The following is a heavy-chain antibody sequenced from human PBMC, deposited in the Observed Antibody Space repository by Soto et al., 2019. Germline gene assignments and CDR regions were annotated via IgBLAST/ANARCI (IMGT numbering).Heavy chain of an antibody. CDR2: VSHDGRNT. CDR1: GFTFSDYA. CDR3: AKGGREWLVTSDFNY. V-gene: IGHV3-30*18. D-gene: IGHD6-19*01. J-gene: IGHJ4*02. Sequence: VQLVESGGGVVQPGRSLRLSCAASGFTFSDYARHWVRQAPGKGLEWVAVVSHDGRNTHYADYVKGRFTISRDSSKNTVSLEMTSLRAEDTAVYYCAKGGREWLVTSDFNYWGQGALVTVSS.